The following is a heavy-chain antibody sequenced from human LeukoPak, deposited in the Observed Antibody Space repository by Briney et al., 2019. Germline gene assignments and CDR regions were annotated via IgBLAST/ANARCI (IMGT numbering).Heavy chain of an antibody. J-gene: IGHJ4*02. Sequence: KTGGTLRLSCAASGFTFSSYAMSWVRQAPGKGLEWVSAISGSGGSTYYADSVKGRFTISRDNSKNTLYLQMNSLRAEDTAVYYCAKDLRGYYWEYYFDYWGQGTLVTVSS. V-gene: IGHV3-23*01. CDR1: GFTFSSYA. D-gene: IGHD3-22*01. CDR2: ISGSGGST. CDR3: AKDLRGYYWEYYFDY.